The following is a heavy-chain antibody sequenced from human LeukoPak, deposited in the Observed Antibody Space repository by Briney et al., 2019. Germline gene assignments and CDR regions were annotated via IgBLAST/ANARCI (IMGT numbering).Heavy chain of an antibody. CDR1: GYSISSGYY. D-gene: IGHD1-26*01. V-gene: IGHV4-38-2*02. Sequence: PSETLSLTCTVSGYSISSGYYWGWIRQPPGKGLEWIGSIYHSGSTYYNPSLKSRVTVSVDTSKNQFSLRLSSVTAADTAVYYCARSRGSNLLNYYYYGMDVWGQGTTVTVSS. CDR3: ARSRGSNLLNYYYYGMDV. CDR2: IYHSGST. J-gene: IGHJ6*02.